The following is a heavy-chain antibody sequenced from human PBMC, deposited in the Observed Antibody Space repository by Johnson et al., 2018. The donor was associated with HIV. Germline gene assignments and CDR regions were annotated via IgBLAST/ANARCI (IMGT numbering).Heavy chain of an antibody. V-gene: IGHV3-30-3*01. Sequence: VQLVESGGGVVQPGRSLRLFCAASGFTFNSYAMHWVRQAPGKGLEWVAVISYDGSNKYYADSVKGRFTISRDNSKNTVYLQMNSLRAEDTAVYYCARDYYDSSGYHHAFDIWGQGTMVTVSS. D-gene: IGHD3-22*01. J-gene: IGHJ3*02. CDR2: ISYDGSNK. CDR3: ARDYYDSSGYHHAFDI. CDR1: GFTFNSYA.